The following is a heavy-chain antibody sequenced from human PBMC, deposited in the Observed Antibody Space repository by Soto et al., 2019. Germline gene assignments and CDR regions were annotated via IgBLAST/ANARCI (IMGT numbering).Heavy chain of an antibody. CDR1: GFTFCDYG. D-gene: IGHD3-22*01. CDR3: VRDLVGSRGYLGQ. J-gene: IGHJ4*02. Sequence: GGSLRLSCTPSGFTFCDYGMIWFRHSPGKGLEWVANINQDGSIKNYVDSVKGRFTVSRDNAKNSLYLQMNSLRADDTAVYYCVRDLVGSRGYLGQRGQGTQVTVSS. V-gene: IGHV3-7*05. CDR2: INQDGSIK.